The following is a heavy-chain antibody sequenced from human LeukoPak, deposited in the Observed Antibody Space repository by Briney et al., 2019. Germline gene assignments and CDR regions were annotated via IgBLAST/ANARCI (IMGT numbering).Heavy chain of an antibody. D-gene: IGHD2-21*01. V-gene: IGHV4-59*11. Sequence: SETLFLTCTVSGGSTNSHYWNWIRQPPGKGLEWIGYIYYSGSTNYNPSLKSRVTVSIHTSRKQFSLNLSSVTAADTAVYYCARGDFYYYMDVWGKGTTVTVSS. CDR1: GGSTNSHY. J-gene: IGHJ6*03. CDR2: IYYSGST. CDR3: ARGDFYYYMDV.